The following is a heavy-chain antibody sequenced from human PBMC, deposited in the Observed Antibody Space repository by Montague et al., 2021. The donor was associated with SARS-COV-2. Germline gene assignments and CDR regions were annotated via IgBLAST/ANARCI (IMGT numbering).Heavy chain of an antibody. CDR1: GGYISSGSDY. Sequence: TLSLTCTVSGGYISSGSDYWSWIRQPAGRGMEWIGRIYASGSTKYNPSLKSRVTISVDTSRNQFSLKVSSVTAADTAVYYCARDLSSSWSYWFDPWGQGTLVTVSS. V-gene: IGHV4-61*02. J-gene: IGHJ5*02. CDR3: ARDLSSSWSYWFDP. CDR2: IYASGST. D-gene: IGHD6-13*01.